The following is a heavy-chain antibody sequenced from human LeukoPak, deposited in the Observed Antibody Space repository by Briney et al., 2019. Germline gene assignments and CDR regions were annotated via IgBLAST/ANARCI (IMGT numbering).Heavy chain of an antibody. Sequence: GRSLRLSCAASGFTFSSYGMHWVLQAPGKGLEWVAAISYDGSNKYYADSVKGRFTISRDNSKNTLYLQMNSLRAEDTAVYYCAKDPDIVATIAADWGQGTLVTVSS. CDR1: GFTFSSYG. CDR2: ISYDGSNK. D-gene: IGHD5-12*01. CDR3: AKDPDIVATIAAD. V-gene: IGHV3-30*18. J-gene: IGHJ4*02.